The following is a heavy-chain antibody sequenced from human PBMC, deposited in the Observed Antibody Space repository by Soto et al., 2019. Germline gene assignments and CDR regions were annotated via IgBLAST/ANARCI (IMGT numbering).Heavy chain of an antibody. J-gene: IGHJ4*02. Sequence: GGAVNVACTTSGYTVTCHYITWVRQAPQQGPEWMGEIGPESGSTRYAQKFRGSVTMTMDTSLTTVYMELKNLSPDDTSVYYCGRGRSGQIVIFYWGQGTPVTVSS. CDR1: GYTVTCHY. CDR3: GRGRSGQIVIFY. V-gene: IGHV1-2*02. D-gene: IGHD3-3*02. CDR2: IGPESGST.